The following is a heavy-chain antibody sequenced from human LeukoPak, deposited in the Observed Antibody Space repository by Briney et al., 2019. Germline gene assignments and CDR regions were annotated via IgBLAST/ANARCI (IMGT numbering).Heavy chain of an antibody. J-gene: IGHJ6*03. D-gene: IGHD1-26*01. CDR3: ASLSYSGSDYDYYYYMDV. CDR2: INHSGST. V-gene: IGHV4-34*01. Sequence: YPSETLSLTCAVYGGSFSGYYWSWIRQPPGKGLEWIGEINHSGSTNYNPSLKSRVTISVDTSKNQFSLKLSSVTAADTAVYYCASLSYSGSDYDYYYYMDVWGKGTTVTVSS. CDR1: GGSFSGYY.